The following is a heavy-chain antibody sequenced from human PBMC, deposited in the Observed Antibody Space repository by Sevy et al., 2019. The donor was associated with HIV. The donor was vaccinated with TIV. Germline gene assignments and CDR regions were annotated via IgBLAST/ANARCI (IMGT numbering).Heavy chain of an antibody. CDR2: ISSSSGYI. CDR3: ARAVDYYDFGGLHY. CDR1: GFIFSDYD. D-gene: IGHD3-22*01. V-gene: IGHV3-21*05. J-gene: IGHJ4*02. Sequence: GGSLRLSCAASGFIFSDYDMNWVRQAPGKGLEWISVISSSSGYIKYADSLKGRVTISRDNANNSLFLQLNSLRAEDTAVYYCARAVDYYDFGGLHYWGQGALVTVSS.